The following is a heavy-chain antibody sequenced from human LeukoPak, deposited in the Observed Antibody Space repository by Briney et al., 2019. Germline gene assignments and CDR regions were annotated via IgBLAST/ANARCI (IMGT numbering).Heavy chain of an antibody. J-gene: IGHJ4*02. D-gene: IGHD4-11*01. V-gene: IGHV3-48*04. CDR3: ASRGTTVIPDY. Sequence: GGSLRLSCEASGFTFRNYWMNWVRQAPGKGPEWISYISISGSTISYADSVKGRFTISRDNAKNSLYLQMNSLRAEDTAVYYCASRGTTVIPDYWGQGTLVTVSS. CDR2: ISISGSTI. CDR1: GFTFRNYW.